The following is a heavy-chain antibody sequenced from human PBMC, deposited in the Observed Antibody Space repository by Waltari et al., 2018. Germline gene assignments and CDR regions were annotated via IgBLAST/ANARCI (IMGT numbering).Heavy chain of an antibody. D-gene: IGHD3-9*01. CDR3: ARDPTIRTTKPFDY. CDR2: IYHSGST. V-gene: IGHV4-38-2*02. Sequence: QVQLQESGPGLVKPSETVSLTCAVASSSISRGYYWRWIRQPPGKGLEWIGSIYHSGSTYYNPSLKSRVTISVDTSKNQFSLKLSSVTAADTAVYYCARDPTIRTTKPFDYWGQGTLVTVSS. J-gene: IGHJ4*02. CDR1: SSSISRGYY.